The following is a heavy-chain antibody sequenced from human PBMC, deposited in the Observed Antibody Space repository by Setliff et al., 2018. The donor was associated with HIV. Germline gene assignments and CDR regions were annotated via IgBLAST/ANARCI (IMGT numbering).Heavy chain of an antibody. Sequence: SLKISCAASGFSFSSYWMSWVRQAPGKGLEWVANIKQDGSEKYYVDSVRGRFTISRDNAKNSLYLQMNSLRAEDTAVYYCARHTGIAVVRGLIPDGFDIWGQGTMVTVSS. D-gene: IGHD3-10*01. CDR1: GFSFSSYW. J-gene: IGHJ3*02. V-gene: IGHV3-7*01. CDR3: ARHTGIAVVRGLIPDGFDI. CDR2: IKQDGSEK.